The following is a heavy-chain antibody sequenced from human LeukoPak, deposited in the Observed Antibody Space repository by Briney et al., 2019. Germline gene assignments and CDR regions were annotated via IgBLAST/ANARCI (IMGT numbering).Heavy chain of an antibody. V-gene: IGHV3-11*01. CDR1: GFTFSDYY. CDR3: ARRDIVVVPAAIFGAFDI. J-gene: IGHJ3*02. CDR2: ISSSGSTI. Sequence: PGGSLRLSCAASGFTFSDYYMSWIRQAPGKGLEWVSYISSSGSTIYYADSVKGRFTISRDNAKSSLYLQMNSLRAEDTALYYCARRDIVVVPAAIFGAFDIWGQGTMVTVSS. D-gene: IGHD2-2*02.